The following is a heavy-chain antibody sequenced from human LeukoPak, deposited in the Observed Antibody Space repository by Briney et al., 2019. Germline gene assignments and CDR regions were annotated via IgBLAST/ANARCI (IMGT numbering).Heavy chain of an antibody. D-gene: IGHD3-16*01. CDR3: TKVRVLRLGIPPPDY. CDR2: IRYDGSSE. Sequence: PGGSLRLSCAASRFTFRSYAMHWVRQAPGKGLEWVASIRYDGSSEYYADSVKGRFTISRGNSKNTLYLQMNSLRLEDTAVYYCTKVRVLRLGIPPPDYWGQGTLVTVSS. J-gene: IGHJ4*02. CDR1: RFTFRSYA. V-gene: IGHV3-30*02.